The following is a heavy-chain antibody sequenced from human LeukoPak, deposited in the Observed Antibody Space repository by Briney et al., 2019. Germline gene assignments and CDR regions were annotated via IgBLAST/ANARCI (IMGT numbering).Heavy chain of an antibody. CDR2: IYYSGST. CDR3: ATALKGYYYGMDV. J-gene: IGHJ6*02. CDR1: GGSISSYY. Sequence: SETLSLTCTVSGGSISSYYWSWIRQPPGKGLEWIGYIYYSGSTNYNPSLKSRVTISVDTSKNQFSLKLSSVTAADTAVYYCATALKGYYYGMDVWGQGTTVTVSS. V-gene: IGHV4-59*01.